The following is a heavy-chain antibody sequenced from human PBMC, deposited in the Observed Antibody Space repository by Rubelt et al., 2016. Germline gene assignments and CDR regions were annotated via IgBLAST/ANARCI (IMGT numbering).Heavy chain of an antibody. CDR3: ARVEDIVVVPAAAHAFDI. Sequence: QVQLQESGPGLVKPSETLSLTCTVSGGSISSYYWSWIRQPPGKGLEWIGYIYYSGSTNYNPSLKSRVTIPVDTSKNQFSLKLSSVTAADTAVYYCARVEDIVVVPAAAHAFDIWGQGTMVTVSS. CDR2: IYYSGST. D-gene: IGHD2-2*01. CDR1: GGSISSYY. V-gene: IGHV4-59*08. J-gene: IGHJ3*02.